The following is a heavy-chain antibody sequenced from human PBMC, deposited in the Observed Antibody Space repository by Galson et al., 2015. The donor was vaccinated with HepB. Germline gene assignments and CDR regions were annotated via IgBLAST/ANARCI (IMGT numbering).Heavy chain of an antibody. Sequence: SLRLSCAASGFTFSSYAMHWVRQAPGKGLEYVSAISSNGGSTYYADSVKGRFTISRDNSKNTLYLQMSSLRAEDTAVYYCVSLGGWYQLPPLDYWGQGTLVTVSS. D-gene: IGHD2-2*01. J-gene: IGHJ4*02. V-gene: IGHV3-64D*06. CDR3: VSLGGWYQLPPLDY. CDR2: ISSNGGST. CDR1: GFTFSSYA.